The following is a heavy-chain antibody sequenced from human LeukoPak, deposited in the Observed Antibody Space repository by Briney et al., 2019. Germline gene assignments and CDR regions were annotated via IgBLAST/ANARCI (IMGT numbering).Heavy chain of an antibody. D-gene: IGHD2-8*01. CDR3: ASLMH. Sequence: GGSLRLSCAASGFTFSSYAMHWVRQAPGKGLEWVAVISYDGSNKYYADSVKGRFTISRDNFKNTLYLQMNSLRAEDTAVYYCASLMHWGQGTLVTVSS. CDR2: ISYDGSNK. J-gene: IGHJ4*02. CDR1: GFTFSSYA. V-gene: IGHV3-30*04.